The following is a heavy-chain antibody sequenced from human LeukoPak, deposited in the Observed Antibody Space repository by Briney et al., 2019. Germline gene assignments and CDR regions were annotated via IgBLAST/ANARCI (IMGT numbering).Heavy chain of an antibody. V-gene: IGHV4-34*01. CDR3: AREGTTDYYYGMDV. CDR2: INHSGST. D-gene: IGHD1-14*01. CDR1: GGSFSGYY. J-gene: IGHJ6*02. Sequence: SETLSLTCAVYGGSFSGYYWSWIRQPPGKGLEWIGEINHSGSTNYNPSLKSRVTISVDTSKSQFSLKLSSVTAADTAVYYCAREGTTDYYYGMDVWGQGTTVTVSS.